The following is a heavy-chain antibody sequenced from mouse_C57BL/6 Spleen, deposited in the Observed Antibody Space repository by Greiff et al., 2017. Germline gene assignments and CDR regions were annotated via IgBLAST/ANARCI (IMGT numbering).Heavy chain of an antibody. D-gene: IGHD1-1*01. Sequence: EVMLVESGGGLVKPGGSLKLSCAASGFTFSDYGMHWVRQAPEKGLEWVAYISSGSSTIYYADTVKGRFTISIDNAKNTLFLQMTSLRSEDTAMYYCATPYYGSSYSWFAYWGQGTLVTVSA. J-gene: IGHJ3*01. CDR2: ISSGSSTI. CDR3: ATPYYGSSYSWFAY. CDR1: GFTFSDYG. V-gene: IGHV5-17*01.